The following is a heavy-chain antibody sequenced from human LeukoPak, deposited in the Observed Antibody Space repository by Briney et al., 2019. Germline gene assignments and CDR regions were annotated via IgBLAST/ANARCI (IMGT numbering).Heavy chain of an antibody. CDR3: ARVCHWDIDNTRGDPVDY. Sequence: ASVKVTCKSSGYTFANYGITWVRQAPGQGLEWMGWISGYNGNTNYAQKFQGRVTMTTDTSTSTAYMEVRSLRSDDTAMYYSARVCHWDIDNTRGDPVDYWGQGTLVTVSS. J-gene: IGHJ4*02. CDR1: GYTFANYG. D-gene: IGHD2-15*01. V-gene: IGHV1-18*01. CDR2: ISGYNGNT.